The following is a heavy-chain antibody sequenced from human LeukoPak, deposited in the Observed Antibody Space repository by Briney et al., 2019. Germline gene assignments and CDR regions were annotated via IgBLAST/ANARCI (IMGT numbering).Heavy chain of an antibody. D-gene: IGHD5-12*01. CDR1: GFTFSSYA. CDR2: ISYDGSNK. V-gene: IGHV3-30*04. Sequence: GGSLRLSGAASGFTFSSYAMHGVGQAPGKGREGVAVISYDGSNKYYADSVKGRFTISRDNSKNTLYLQMNSLRAEDTAVYYCARDNGWLRYFDYWGQGTLVTVSS. CDR3: ARDNGWLRYFDY. J-gene: IGHJ4*02.